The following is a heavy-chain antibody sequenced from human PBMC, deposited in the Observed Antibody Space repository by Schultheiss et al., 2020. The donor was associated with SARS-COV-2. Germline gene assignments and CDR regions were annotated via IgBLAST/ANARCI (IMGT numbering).Heavy chain of an antibody. CDR2: IYYSGST. CDR1: GGSISSYY. D-gene: IGHD1-26*01. J-gene: IGHJ2*01. CDR3: ASRGSGSYYGRELVGWYFDL. Sequence: SETLSLTCTVSGGSISSYYWSWIRQPPGKGLEWIGYIYYSGSTNYNPSLKSRVTISVDTSKNQFSLKLSSVTAADTAVYYCASRGSGSYYGRELVGWYFDLWGRGTLVTVAS. V-gene: IGHV4-59*08.